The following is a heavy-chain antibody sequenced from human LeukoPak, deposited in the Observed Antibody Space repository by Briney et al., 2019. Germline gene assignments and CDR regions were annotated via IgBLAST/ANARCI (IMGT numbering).Heavy chain of an antibody. CDR1: GFTFSSYW. CDR3: ARDPPDNVVEPDGMDV. CDR2: IKQDGSEK. J-gene: IGHJ6*02. D-gene: IGHD2-2*01. Sequence: GGSLRLSCAASGFTFSSYWMSWVRQAPGKGLEWVANIKQDGSEKYYVDSVKGRFTISRDNAKNSLYLQMNSLRAEDTAVYYCARDPPDNVVEPDGMDVWGQGTTVTVSS. V-gene: IGHV3-7*03.